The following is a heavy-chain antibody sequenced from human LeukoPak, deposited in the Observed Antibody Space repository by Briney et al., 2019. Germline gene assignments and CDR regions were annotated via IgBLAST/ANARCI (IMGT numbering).Heavy chain of an antibody. CDR2: ISSSGSYI. D-gene: IGHD2-2*01. CDR1: GFTFSTYA. V-gene: IGHV3-21*01. J-gene: IGHJ6*02. CDR3: ARGPQRGAAANYYGMDI. Sequence: TGGSLRLSCAASGFTFSTYAMTWVRQAPGRGLEWVSSISSSGSYIYYADSVKGRFTISRDNAKSTLYLQMNSLRSEDTAVYYCARGPQRGAAANYYGMDIWGQGTTVTVSS.